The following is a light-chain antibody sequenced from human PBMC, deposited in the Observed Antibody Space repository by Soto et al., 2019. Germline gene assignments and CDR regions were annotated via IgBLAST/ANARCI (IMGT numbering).Light chain of an antibody. J-gene: IGLJ3*02. CDR2: DVT. CDR3: SSYTNSGALGL. CDR1: RSDIGGYNY. Sequence: QSVLTQPASVSGSPGQSITISCTGTRSDIGGYNYVSWYQQYPGKAPKLIIYDVTNRPSGISTRFSGSKSGNTASLTISGLQAEDEANYYCSSYTNSGALGLFGGGTKLTVL. V-gene: IGLV2-14*03.